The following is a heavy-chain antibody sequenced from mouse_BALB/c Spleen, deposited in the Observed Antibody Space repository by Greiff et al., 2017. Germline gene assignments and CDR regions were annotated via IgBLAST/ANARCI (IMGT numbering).Heavy chain of an antibody. CDR1: GFTFSSYA. D-gene: IGHD2-4*01. CDR3: ARGPYDYADGSWFAY. J-gene: IGHJ3*01. Sequence: DVKLVESGGGLVKPGGSLKLSCAASGFTFSSYAMSWVRQTPEKRLEWVASISSGGSTYYPDSVKGRFTISRDNARNILYLQMSSLRSEDTAMYYCARGPYDYADGSWFAYWGQGTLVTVSA. CDR2: ISSGGST. V-gene: IGHV5-6-5*01.